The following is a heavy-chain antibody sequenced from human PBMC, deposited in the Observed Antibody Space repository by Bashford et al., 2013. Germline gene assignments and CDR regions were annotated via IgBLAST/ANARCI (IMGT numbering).Heavy chain of an antibody. D-gene: IGHD3-10*01. CDR3: ARAYYIGITNIDY. Sequence: GGSLRLSCAASGFTFTNYSMNWVRQAPGKGLEWVSSITDRSSYIYYADSVKGRFTISRDNAKNSLYLQMNSLRAEDTAVYYCARAYYIGITNIDYWGQGTLVTVSS. CDR1: GFTFTNYS. V-gene: IGHV3-21*01. J-gene: IGHJ4*02. CDR2: ITDRSSYI.